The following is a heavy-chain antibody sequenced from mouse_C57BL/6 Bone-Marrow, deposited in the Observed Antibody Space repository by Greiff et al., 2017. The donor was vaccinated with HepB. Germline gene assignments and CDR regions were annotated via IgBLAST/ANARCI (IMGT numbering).Heavy chain of an antibody. D-gene: IGHD1-1*01. J-gene: IGHJ4*01. CDR1: GFSLTSYG. V-gene: IGHV2-5*01. Sequence: VKLVESGPGLVQPSQSLSITCTVSGFSLTSYGVHWVRQSPGKGLEWLGVIWRGGSTDYNAAFMSRLSITKDNSKSQVFFKMNSLQADDTAIYYCAISFITTVVATDYYAMDYWGQGTSVTVSS. CDR2: IWRGGST. CDR3: AISFITTVVATDYYAMDY.